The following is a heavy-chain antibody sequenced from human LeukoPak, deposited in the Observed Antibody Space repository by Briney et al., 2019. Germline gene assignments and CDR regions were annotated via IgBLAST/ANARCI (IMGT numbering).Heavy chain of an antibody. CDR3: ARDLDDSSGYYYNWFDP. CDR2: INPSGGST. CDR1: GYTFTSYY. V-gene: IGHV1-46*01. D-gene: IGHD3-22*01. J-gene: IGHJ5*02. Sequence: ASVKVSCKASGYTFTSYYMHWVRQAPGQGLEWMGIINPSGGSTSYAQKFQGRVTMTRDTSTSTVYMELSSLRSEDTAMYYCARDLDDSSGYYYNWFDPWGQGTLVTVSS.